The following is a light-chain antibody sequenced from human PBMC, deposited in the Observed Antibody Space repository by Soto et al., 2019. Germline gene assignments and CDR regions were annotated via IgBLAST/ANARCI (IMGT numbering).Light chain of an antibody. J-gene: IGKJ4*01. Sequence: DIQMTQSPSTLSASVGDRVTITCRASQSISSWLAWYQQKPGKAPKLLMYKASNLESGVPSRFSGSGSETEFTLTISSLQPDDFATYHCQQYNDYPLTFGGGPKVELK. CDR1: QSISSW. CDR3: QQYNDYPLT. CDR2: KAS. V-gene: IGKV1-5*03.